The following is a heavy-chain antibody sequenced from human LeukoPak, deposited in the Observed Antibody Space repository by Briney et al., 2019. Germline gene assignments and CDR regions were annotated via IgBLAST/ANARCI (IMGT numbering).Heavy chain of an antibody. CDR3: ARVKIITMIVMVITTHAFDI. CDR2: IKQDGSEK. CDR1: GFTFSSYW. Sequence: GGSLRLSCAASGFTFSSYWMSWVRQAPGKGLEWVANIKQDGSEKYYVDSVKGRFTISRDNAKNSLYLQMNSLRAEDTAVYYCARVKIITMIVMVITTHAFDIWGQGTMVTVSS. V-gene: IGHV3-7*01. J-gene: IGHJ3*02. D-gene: IGHD3-22*01.